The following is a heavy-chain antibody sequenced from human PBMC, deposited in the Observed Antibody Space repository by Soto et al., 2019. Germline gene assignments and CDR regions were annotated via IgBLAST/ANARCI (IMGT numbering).Heavy chain of an antibody. Sequence: GGSLRLSCAASGFTFSSYWMSWVRQAPGKGLEWVANIKQDGSEKYYVDSVKGRFTISRDNAKNSLYLQMNGLRVEDTAIYYCAKGEALYSSHPWDSWGHGTLVTVSS. CDR3: AKGEALYSSHPWDS. CDR1: GFTFSSYW. V-gene: IGHV3-7*05. CDR2: IKQDGSEK. D-gene: IGHD3-22*01. J-gene: IGHJ5*01.